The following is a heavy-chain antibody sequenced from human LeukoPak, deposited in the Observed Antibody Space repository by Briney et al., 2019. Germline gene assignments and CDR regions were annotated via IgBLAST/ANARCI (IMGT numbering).Heavy chain of an antibody. CDR2: ISYDGSNK. Sequence: GGSLRLSCAASGFTFSSYGMHWVRQAPGKGLEWVAVISYDGSNKYYADSVKGRFTISRDNSKNTLYLQMNSLRAEDTAVYYCAKDLTAMELYGMDVWGQGTTVTVSS. J-gene: IGHJ6*02. V-gene: IGHV3-30*18. CDR3: AKDLTAMELYGMDV. CDR1: GFTFSSYG. D-gene: IGHD5-18*01.